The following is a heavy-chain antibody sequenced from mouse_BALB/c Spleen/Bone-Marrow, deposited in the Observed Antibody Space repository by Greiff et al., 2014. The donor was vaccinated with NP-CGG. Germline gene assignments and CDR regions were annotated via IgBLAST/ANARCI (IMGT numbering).Heavy chain of an antibody. D-gene: IGHD2-14*01. Sequence: VHLVESGAELARPGASVRMSCKASGYTFTSYTMHWVKQRPGQGLEWIGYINPSSGYTNYNQKFKDKATLTADKSSSTAYMQLGSLTSEDSAVYYCARYRYDWYFDVWGAGTTVTVSS. CDR2: INPSSGYT. CDR1: GYTFTSYT. CDR3: ARYRYDWYFDV. V-gene: IGHV1-4*01. J-gene: IGHJ1*01.